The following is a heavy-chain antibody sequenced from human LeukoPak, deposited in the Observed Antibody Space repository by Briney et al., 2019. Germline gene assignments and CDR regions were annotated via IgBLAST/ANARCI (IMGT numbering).Heavy chain of an antibody. Sequence: SETLSLTCTVSGGSISSSSYYWGWIRQPPGKGLEWIGSIYYSGSTYYNPSLKSRVTISVDTSKNQFSLKLSSVTAADTAVYYCARVNRPRYYYGSGSYLFDYWGQGTLVTVSS. J-gene: IGHJ4*02. CDR2: IYYSGST. D-gene: IGHD3-10*01. CDR1: GGSISSSSYY. CDR3: ARVNRPRYYYGSGSYLFDY. V-gene: IGHV4-39*07.